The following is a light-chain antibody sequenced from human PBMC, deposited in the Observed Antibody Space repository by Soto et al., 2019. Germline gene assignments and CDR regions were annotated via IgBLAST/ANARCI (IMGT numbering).Light chain of an antibody. CDR1: QSVSSD. Sequence: IRQYEATLSLAPRSRSTLYCSGRQSVSSDLAWYHQKPGQAPRLLIYGASSRATGIPARFSGSGSETEFTLTSSRLQPDYFATYYCQHYNSSSEAFGQGTKVDIK. CDR2: GAS. J-gene: IGKJ1*01. V-gene: IGKV3-15*01. CDR3: QHYNSSSEA.